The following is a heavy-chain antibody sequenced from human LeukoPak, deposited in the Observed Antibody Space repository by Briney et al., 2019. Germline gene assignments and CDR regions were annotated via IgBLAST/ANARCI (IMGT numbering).Heavy chain of an antibody. Sequence: GGSLRLSCAASGFTFSSYAMSWVRQAPGKGLEWVSTISNSDYSTYYADSVKGRFTISRANTENTLYLQMNNLRAEDTAVYYCAKATGYLLWGQGTLVTVSS. CDR3: AKATGYLL. V-gene: IGHV3-23*01. CDR2: ISNSDYST. D-gene: IGHD1-14*01. J-gene: IGHJ4*02. CDR1: GFTFSSYA.